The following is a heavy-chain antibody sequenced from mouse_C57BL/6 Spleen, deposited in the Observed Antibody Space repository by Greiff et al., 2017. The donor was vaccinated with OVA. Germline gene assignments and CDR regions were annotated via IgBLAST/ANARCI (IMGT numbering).Heavy chain of an antibody. Sequence: EVMLVESGGGLVKPGGSLKLSCAASGFTFSDYGMHWVRQAPEKGLEWVAYISSGSSTIYYADTVKGRFTISRDNAKNTLFLQMTSLRSEDTAMYYCAREGIPKRVDYWGQGTSVTVSS. CDR1: GFTFSDYG. V-gene: IGHV5-17*01. CDR3: AREGIPKRVDY. CDR2: ISSGSSTI. J-gene: IGHJ4*01. D-gene: IGHD5-2*01.